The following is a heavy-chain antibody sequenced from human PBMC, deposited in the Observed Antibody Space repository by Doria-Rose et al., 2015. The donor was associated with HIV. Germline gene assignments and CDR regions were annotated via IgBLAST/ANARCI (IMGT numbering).Heavy chain of an antibody. CDR1: GVSLSSPGMG. J-gene: IGHJ4*02. D-gene: IGHD6-13*01. CDR2: IFSDGDI. V-gene: IGHV2-26*01. CDR3: ARIKSSRWYHKYYFDF. Sequence: QITLKESGPVLVKPTETLTLTCTVSGVSLSSPGMGVSWIRQPPGKALEWLANIFSDGDISYKSSLTSRLTISRVTSKSQVVLTMTDTDPVDTATYYCARIKSSRWYHKYYFDFWVQGTLVIVSA.